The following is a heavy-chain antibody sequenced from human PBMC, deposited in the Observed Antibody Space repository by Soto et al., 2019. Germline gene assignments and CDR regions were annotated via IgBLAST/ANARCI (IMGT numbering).Heavy chain of an antibody. CDR1: GFTFTSSA. J-gene: IGHJ4*02. CDR3: AAERALDSSGYYYYFDY. CDR2: IVVGSGNT. V-gene: IGHV1-58*01. Sequence: SVKVSCKASGFTFTSSAVQWVRQARGQRLEWIGWIVVGSGNTNYAQKFQERVTITRDMSTSTAYMELSSLRSEDTAVYYFAAERALDSSGYYYYFDYWGQGTLVTVSS. D-gene: IGHD3-22*01.